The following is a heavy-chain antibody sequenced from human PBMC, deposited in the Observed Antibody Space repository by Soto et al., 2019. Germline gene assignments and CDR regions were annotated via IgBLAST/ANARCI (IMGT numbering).Heavy chain of an antibody. D-gene: IGHD1-7*01. V-gene: IGHV4-61*01. J-gene: IGHJ4*02. Sequence: QVQLQESGPGLVTPSETLSLPCTVSGGSVVSDTASWSWIRQPPGRGLEWIAYLYRSRITNYNPSLKSRVTVSVDSSKNQFSLKLTSVTAADTAVYYCARGLHWNYGYGYWGQGTLVTVSS. CDR1: GGSVVSDTAS. CDR2: LYRSRIT. CDR3: ARGLHWNYGYGY.